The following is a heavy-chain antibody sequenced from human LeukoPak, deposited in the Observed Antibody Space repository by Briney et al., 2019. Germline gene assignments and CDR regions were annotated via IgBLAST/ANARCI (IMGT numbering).Heavy chain of an antibody. CDR1: GGSFSGYY. V-gene: IGHV4-34*01. D-gene: IGHD3-10*01. CDR3: ARPLYYGSGSPMRY. J-gene: IGHJ4*02. Sequence: PSETLSLTCAVYGGSFSGYYWSWIRQPPGKGLEWIGEINHSGSTDYNPSLKSRVTISVDTSKNQFSLKLSSVTAADTAVYYCARPLYYGSGSPMRYWGQGTLVTVSS. CDR2: INHSGST.